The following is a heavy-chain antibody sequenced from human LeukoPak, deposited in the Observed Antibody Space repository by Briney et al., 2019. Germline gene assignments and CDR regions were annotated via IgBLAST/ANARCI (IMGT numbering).Heavy chain of an antibody. J-gene: IGHJ6*03. V-gene: IGHV3-7*01. CDR3: ARLSAYYYGSFFYYYMDV. CDR1: GFTFSTFA. CDR2: IKQDESER. D-gene: IGHD3-10*01. Sequence: PGGSLRLSCAASGFTFSTFAMIWVRQSPGKGPEWVANIKQDESERYTVDSVKGRFTISRDNAKNSVYLHMNSLRAEDTALYYCARLSAYYYGSFFYYYMDVWGKGTTVTVSS.